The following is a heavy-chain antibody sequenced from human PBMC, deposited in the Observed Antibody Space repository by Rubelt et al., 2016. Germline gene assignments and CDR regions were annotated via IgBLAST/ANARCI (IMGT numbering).Heavy chain of an antibody. V-gene: IGHV1-3*01. CDR2: INAGNGQP. D-gene: IGHD5-12*01. Sequence: QVQLVQSGAEVKKPGASVKLSCKASGYTFTNFAVHWVRQAPGQRPEWMGWINAGNGQPRSSQKFQGRVTITSDTSASTAFMELSSLRSEDTAVYYCARKAYGSGYFHFDYWGQGTLVTVSS. CDR1: GYTFTNFA. J-gene: IGHJ4*02. CDR3: ARKAYGSGYFHFDY.